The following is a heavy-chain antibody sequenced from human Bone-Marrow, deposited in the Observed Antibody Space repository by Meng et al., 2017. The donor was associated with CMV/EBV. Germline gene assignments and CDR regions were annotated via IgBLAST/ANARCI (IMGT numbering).Heavy chain of an antibody. D-gene: IGHD6-13*01. CDR2: IYYSGST. CDR3: ARDIAAAGNFDY. CDR1: GGSISSGGYY. J-gene: IGHJ4*02. V-gene: IGHV4-31*03. Sequence: CTGSGGSISSGGYYWSWIRQHPGKGLEWIGYIYYSGSTYYNPSLKSRVTISVDTSKNQFSLKLSSVTAADTAVYYCARDIAAAGNFDYWGQGTLVTVS.